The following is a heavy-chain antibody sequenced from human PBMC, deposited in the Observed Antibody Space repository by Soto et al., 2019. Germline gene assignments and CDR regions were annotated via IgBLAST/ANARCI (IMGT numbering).Heavy chain of an antibody. D-gene: IGHD2-15*01. J-gene: IGHJ3*02. Sequence: QVQPQEAGPGLVKPSETLSLTCTVSGGSVTNYFWSWIRQPPGKGLEWIAYVHYSGSTNYNPSLRGRVTISVDTSKNRLSLELTSVTAADTAVYYCASHPGDAQGGGFDIWGQGTVVTVSS. CDR2: VHYSGST. V-gene: IGHV4-59*08. CDR1: GGSVTNYF. CDR3: ASHPGDAQGGGFDI.